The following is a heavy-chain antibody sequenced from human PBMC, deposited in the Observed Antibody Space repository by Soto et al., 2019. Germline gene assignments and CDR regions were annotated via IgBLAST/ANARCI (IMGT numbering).Heavy chain of an antibody. V-gene: IGHV3-30*18. Sequence: GGSLRLSCAASGFTFSSYGMHWVRQAPGKGLEWVAVISYDGSNKYYADSVKGRFTISRDNSKNTLYLQMNSLRAEDTAVYCCAKDLLVATIKYYYYGMDVWGQGTTVTVSS. CDR3: AKDLLVATIKYYYYGMDV. J-gene: IGHJ6*02. CDR2: ISYDGSNK. CDR1: GFTFSSYG. D-gene: IGHD5-12*01.